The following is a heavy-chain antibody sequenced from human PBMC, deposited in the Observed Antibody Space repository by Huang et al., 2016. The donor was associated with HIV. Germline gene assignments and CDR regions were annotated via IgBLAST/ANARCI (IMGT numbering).Heavy chain of an antibody. D-gene: IGHD3-22*01. CDR2: MNPKSGNS. V-gene: IGHV1-8*03. J-gene: IGHJ4*02. Sequence: QVQLVQSGAEVKKPGASVKVSCKASGFNFNNYDFNWVRQASGQGLEWMGWMNPKSGNSGDAQKFQGRDTITRNTSITTAYMELRSLRSEDTAVYYCARARGFLYDSTGYYSRYYFDSWGQGTLVTISS. CDR3: ARARGFLYDSTGYYSRYYFDS. CDR1: GFNFNNYD.